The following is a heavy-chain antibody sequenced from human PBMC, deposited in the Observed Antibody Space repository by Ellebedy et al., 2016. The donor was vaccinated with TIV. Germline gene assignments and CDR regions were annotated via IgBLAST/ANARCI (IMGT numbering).Heavy chain of an antibody. CDR1: GYTFTSYW. CDR2: IYPDDSQT. V-gene: IGHV5-51*01. Sequence: KVSXXGSGYTFTSYWIGWVRQMPGKGLEWMGIIYPDDSQTKYSPSFRGQVTISVDKSISTAYLQWSSLRASDTAIYYCAKHWLTDGATSGGLDVWGQGTTVTVSS. J-gene: IGHJ6*02. D-gene: IGHD5-24*01. CDR3: AKHWLTDGATSGGLDV.